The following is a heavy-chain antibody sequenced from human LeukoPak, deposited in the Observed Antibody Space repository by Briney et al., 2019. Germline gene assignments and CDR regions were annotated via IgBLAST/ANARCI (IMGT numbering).Heavy chain of an antibody. CDR1: GYTLTELS. V-gene: IGHV1-24*01. CDR2: FDPEDGET. J-gene: IGHJ4*02. Sequence: GASVTVSCTVSGYTLTELSMHWVRQAPGKGLEWMGGFDPEDGETIYAQKFQGRVTMTEDTSTDTAYMELSSLRSEDTAVYYCATGYGVVDNFDYWGQGTLVTVSS. D-gene: IGHD2-2*01. CDR3: ATGYGVVDNFDY.